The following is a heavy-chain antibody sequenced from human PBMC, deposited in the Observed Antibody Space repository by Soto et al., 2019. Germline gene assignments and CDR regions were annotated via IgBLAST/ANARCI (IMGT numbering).Heavy chain of an antibody. V-gene: IGHV3-7*01. Sequence: EVQLVESGGGLVQPGGSLRLSCAASGFTFSTYWMSWVRQAPGKGLEWVANIKEDGSEKYYVDSVKGRFTISRDNDNHSWYLQTNSLRAEDTAVYYCVRVGRLGGYWGQGTLVTVSS. J-gene: IGHJ4*02. D-gene: IGHD3-16*01. CDR1: GFTFSTYW. CDR3: VRVGRLGGY. CDR2: IKEDGSEK.